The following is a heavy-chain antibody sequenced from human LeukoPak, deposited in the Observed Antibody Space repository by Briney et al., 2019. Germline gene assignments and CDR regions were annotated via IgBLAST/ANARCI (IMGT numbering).Heavy chain of an antibody. J-gene: IGHJ4*02. CDR2: IYSGGST. Sequence: GGSLRLSCAASGFTVSNNYMNWVRQAPGKGLEWVSLIYSGGSTYYADSVKGRFTISRDNSKNALFLQMNSLSAEDTAVYYCAKSGPYCSSTTCNYFDYWGQGTLVTVSS. CDR3: AKSGPYCSSTTCNYFDY. D-gene: IGHD2-2*01. V-gene: IGHV3-53*01. CDR1: GFTVSNNY.